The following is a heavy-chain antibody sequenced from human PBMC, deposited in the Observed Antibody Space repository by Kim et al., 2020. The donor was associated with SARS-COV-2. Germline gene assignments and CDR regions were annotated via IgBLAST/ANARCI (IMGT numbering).Heavy chain of an antibody. CDR1: GGSISSYY. J-gene: IGHJ3*02. Sequence: SETLSLTCTVSGGSISSYYWTWIRQSPGKGLEWIGHMFYSGDANYSPFLQSRVSMSIDTSRMHFFLNLTSVTAADTAVYYCASGSGSTLDDVFDIWGQGTMVTVSS. D-gene: IGHD6-19*01. V-gene: IGHV4-59*13. CDR3: ASGSGSTLDDVFDI. CDR2: MFYSGDA.